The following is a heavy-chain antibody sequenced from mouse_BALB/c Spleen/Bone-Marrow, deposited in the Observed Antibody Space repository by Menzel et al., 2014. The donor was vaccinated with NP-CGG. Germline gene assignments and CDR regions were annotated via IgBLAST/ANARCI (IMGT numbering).Heavy chain of an antibody. D-gene: IGHD4-1*01. Sequence: QVQLQQPGAELMKPGASVRISCKATGYTFTDYWIQWVKQRPGHDLEWIGEILPGSGNTNYNEKFKGKATFTADASSNTAYMQLSSLTSEDSAVYYCASSGIRADLSFDYWGQGTTLTVSS. CDR2: ILPGSGNT. V-gene: IGHV1-9*01. J-gene: IGHJ2*01. CDR1: GYTFTDYW. CDR3: ASSGIRADLSFDY.